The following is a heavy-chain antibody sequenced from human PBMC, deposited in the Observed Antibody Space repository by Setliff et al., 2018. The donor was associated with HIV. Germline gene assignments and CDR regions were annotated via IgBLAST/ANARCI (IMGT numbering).Heavy chain of an antibody. CDR1: GFTFIDYA. V-gene: IGHV3-21*01. J-gene: IGHJ3*02. CDR2: ISSSGSYI. Sequence: LRLSCAASGFTFIDYALNWVRRSPGKGLEWVSSISSSGSYIYYAGSLRGRFTISRDYASNSLYLEMNSLRVEDTAIYYCARSRSTRDAFDIWGQGTMVTVSS. CDR3: ARSRSTRDAFDI. D-gene: IGHD1-1*01.